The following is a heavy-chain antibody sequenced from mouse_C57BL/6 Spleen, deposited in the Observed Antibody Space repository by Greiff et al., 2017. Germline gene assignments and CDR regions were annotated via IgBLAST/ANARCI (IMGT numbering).Heavy chain of an antibody. CDR1: GYTFTDYE. Sequence: VQLQESGAELVRPGASVTLSCKASGYTFTDYEMHWVKQTPVHGLEWIGAIDPGTGGTAYNQKFKGKAILTADKSSSTAYMELRSLTSEDSAVYYCTRGGDYYGSRTRAMDYWGQGTSVTVSS. CDR3: TRGGDYYGSRTRAMDY. J-gene: IGHJ4*01. V-gene: IGHV1-15*01. D-gene: IGHD1-1*01. CDR2: IDPGTGGT.